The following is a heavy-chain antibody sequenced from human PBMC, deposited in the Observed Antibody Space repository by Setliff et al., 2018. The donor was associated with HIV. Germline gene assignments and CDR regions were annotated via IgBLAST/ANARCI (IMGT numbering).Heavy chain of an antibody. CDR1: GFTFSRYA. V-gene: IGHV3-23*01. CDR3: AKDRRYYYGSGSYAAET. CDR2: ISGSGIGS. J-gene: IGHJ5*02. Sequence: GGSLRLSCAASGFTFSRYAMTWVRQAPGKGLEWVSAISGSGIGSYYPDSVKGRFTISRDNSKNTLFLQMNSLSAEDTAVYYCAKDRRYYYGSGSYAAETWGQGTLVTVSS. D-gene: IGHD3-10*01.